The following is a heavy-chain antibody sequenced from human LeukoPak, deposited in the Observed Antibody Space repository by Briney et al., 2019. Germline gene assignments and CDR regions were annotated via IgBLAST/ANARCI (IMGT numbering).Heavy chain of an antibody. D-gene: IGHD3-9*01. Sequence: ASVKVSCKASGYTFTSYYIHWVRQAPGQGLEWMGIINPSGGSTSYAQKFQGRVTMTRDTSTSTVYMELSSLRFEDTAVYYCAKEIRLRYFDWFSQETLDSLDYWGQGTLVTVSS. CDR2: INPSGGST. J-gene: IGHJ4*02. CDR1: GYTFTSYY. CDR3: AKEIRLRYFDWFSQETLDSLDY. V-gene: IGHV1-46*01.